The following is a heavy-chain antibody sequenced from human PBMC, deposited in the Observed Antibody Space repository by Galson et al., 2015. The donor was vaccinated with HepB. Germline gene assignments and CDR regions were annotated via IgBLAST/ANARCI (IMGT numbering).Heavy chain of an antibody. D-gene: IGHD6-13*01. V-gene: IGHV1-69*13. J-gene: IGHJ4*02. Sequence: SVKVSCKASGGTFSRYTISWVRQAPGQGLEWMGGITPIFGTANYAQKFQGRVTITADESTSTAYTELSSLRSDDTAVYYCAREGIAAATNPVDYWGQGTLVTVSS. CDR1: GGTFSRYT. CDR2: ITPIFGTA. CDR3: AREGIAAATNPVDY.